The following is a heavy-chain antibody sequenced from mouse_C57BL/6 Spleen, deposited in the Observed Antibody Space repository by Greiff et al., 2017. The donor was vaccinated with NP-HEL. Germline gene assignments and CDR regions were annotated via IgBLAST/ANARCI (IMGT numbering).Heavy chain of an antibody. J-gene: IGHJ3*01. Sequence: EVQLQQSGPELVKPGASVKISCKASGYSFTGYYMNWVKQSPEKSLEWIGEINPSTGGTTYNQKFKAKATLTVDKSSSTAYMQLKSLTSEDSAVYYCAREGLPFAYWGQGTLVTVSA. CDR2: INPSTGGT. CDR3: AREGLPFAY. D-gene: IGHD3-1*01. V-gene: IGHV1-42*01. CDR1: GYSFTGYY.